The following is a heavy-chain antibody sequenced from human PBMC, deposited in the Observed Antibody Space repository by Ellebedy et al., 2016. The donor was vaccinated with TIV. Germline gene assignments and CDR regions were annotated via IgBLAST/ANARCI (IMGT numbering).Heavy chain of an antibody. D-gene: IGHD3-10*01. CDR1: GFTFSSYG. CDR2: ISYDGSNK. CDR3: ANGRGYGSGSPFYYGMDV. J-gene: IGHJ6*02. Sequence: GGSLRLSXAASGFTFSSYGMHWVRQAPGKGLEWVAVISYDGSNKYYADSVKGRFTISRDNSKNTLYLQMNSLRAEDTAVYYCANGRGYGSGSPFYYGMDVWGQGTTVTVSS. V-gene: IGHV3-30*18.